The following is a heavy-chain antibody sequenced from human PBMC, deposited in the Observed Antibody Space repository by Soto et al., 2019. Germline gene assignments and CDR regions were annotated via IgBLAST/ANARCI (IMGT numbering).Heavy chain of an antibody. D-gene: IGHD3-3*01. CDR3: AREGGGYVYYDFWSGPV. Sequence: SETLSLTCTVSGGSISSGDYYWSWIRQPPGKGLEWIGYIYYSGSTYYNPSLKSRVTISVDTSKNQFSLKLSSVTAADTAVYYCAREGGGYVYYDFWSGPVWGQGTTVTVSS. V-gene: IGHV4-30-4*01. CDR1: GGSISSGDYY. CDR2: IYYSGST. J-gene: IGHJ6*02.